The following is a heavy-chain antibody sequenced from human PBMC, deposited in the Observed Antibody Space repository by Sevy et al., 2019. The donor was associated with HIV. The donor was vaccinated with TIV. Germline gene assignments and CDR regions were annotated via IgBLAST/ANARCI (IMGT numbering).Heavy chain of an antibody. CDR1: GYIFSNYS. V-gene: IGHV1-3*01. D-gene: IGHD6-19*01. J-gene: IGHJ6*03. Sequence: ASVKVSCKASGYIFSNYSIHWVRQAPGQRLEWMGWIHAGKGNTQYSQKIQGRVTITRDTFATTAYMELSSLRSEDTAVYYCARDLNSSGRRVSYMDVWGKGTTVTVSS. CDR3: ARDLNSSGRRVSYMDV. CDR2: IHAGKGNT.